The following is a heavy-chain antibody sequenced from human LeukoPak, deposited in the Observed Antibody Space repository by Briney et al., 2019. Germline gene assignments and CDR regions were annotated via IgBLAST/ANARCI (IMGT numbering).Heavy chain of an antibody. J-gene: IGHJ4*02. CDR2: IHQNGGTE. V-gene: IGHV3-7*03. Sequence: PGGSLRLSCAASGFTVSNYWMSWVRQAPGEGLEWVACIHQNGGTEYYVDSVKGRFAISRDNSKNSPHLQMSSLTVEDTAVYYCARDLSSRDAFWGQGTLVTVSS. CDR3: ARDLSSRDAF. CDR1: GFTVSNYW. D-gene: IGHD6-13*01.